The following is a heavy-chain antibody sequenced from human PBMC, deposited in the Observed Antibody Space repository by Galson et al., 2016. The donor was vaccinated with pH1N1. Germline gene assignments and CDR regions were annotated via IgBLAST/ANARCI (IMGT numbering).Heavy chain of an antibody. J-gene: IGHJ4*02. CDR1: GFSFRAFA. Sequence: SLRLSCAASGFSFRAFALHWVRQAPGRGLEWVAGILYDEANEYYADSVTGRFTISSDNSKTKLFLQMNHLRPEDTAEYYCARDSEYSAHDLSDWGQGTLVSVAS. CDR2: ILYDEANE. D-gene: IGHD5-12*01. V-gene: IGHV3-30-3*01. CDR3: ARDSEYSAHDLSD.